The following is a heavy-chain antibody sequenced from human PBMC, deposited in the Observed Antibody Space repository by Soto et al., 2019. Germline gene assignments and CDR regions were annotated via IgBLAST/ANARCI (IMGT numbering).Heavy chain of an antibody. J-gene: IGHJ4*02. Sequence: VGSLRLSCAASGFTFSSYWMHWVRQAPGKGLVWVSRINSDGSSTSYADSVKGRFTISRDNAKNTLYLQMNSLRAEDTAVYYCAREGYDSSSCFDYWGQGTLVTVSS. D-gene: IGHD3-22*01. CDR3: AREGYDSSSCFDY. V-gene: IGHV3-74*01. CDR1: GFTFSSYW. CDR2: INSDGSST.